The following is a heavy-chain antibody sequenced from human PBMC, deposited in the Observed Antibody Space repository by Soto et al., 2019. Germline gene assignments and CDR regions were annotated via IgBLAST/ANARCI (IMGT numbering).Heavy chain of an antibody. J-gene: IGHJ6*02. V-gene: IGHV3-30*18. CDR2: ISYDGSNK. D-gene: IGHD3-16*01. CDR1: GFTFSSYG. Sequence: PGGSLRLSCAASGFTFSSYGMHWVRQAPGKGLEWVAVISYDGSNKYYADSVKGRFTISRDNSKNTLYLQMNSLRAEGTAVYYCAKDRYRGRYYYYYGMDVWGQGTTVTVSS. CDR3: AKDRYRGRYYYYYGMDV.